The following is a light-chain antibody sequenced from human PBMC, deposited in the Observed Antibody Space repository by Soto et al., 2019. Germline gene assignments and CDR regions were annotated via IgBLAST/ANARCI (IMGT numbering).Light chain of an antibody. Sequence: EIVLTQSPGTLSLSPGERATLSCRASQSVSSSYLAWYQQKPGQAPRLLIYDASNRATGIPDRFSGSGSGTDFTLTISSLEPEDFAIYYCQQRSNWPPITFGGGTKVEIK. J-gene: IGKJ4*01. CDR2: DAS. CDR3: QQRSNWPPIT. CDR1: QSVSSSY. V-gene: IGKV3D-20*02.